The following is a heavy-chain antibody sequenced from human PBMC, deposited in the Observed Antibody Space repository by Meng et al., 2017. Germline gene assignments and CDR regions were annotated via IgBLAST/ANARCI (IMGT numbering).Heavy chain of an antibody. J-gene: IGHJ4*02. CDR3: ATGAAAADH. V-gene: IGHV3-15*01. CDR1: GLRFTDAW. CDR2: IKRNRDGGTI. D-gene: IGHD6-13*01. Sequence: LVVAGGGLVKPGGSLRLSCVASGLRFTDAWMSWVRQAPGKGLEWVGRIKRNRDGGTIDYAARVKGRFTISRDESKNTLYLQMDSLITEDTAVYFCATGAAAADHWGQGTLVTVSS.